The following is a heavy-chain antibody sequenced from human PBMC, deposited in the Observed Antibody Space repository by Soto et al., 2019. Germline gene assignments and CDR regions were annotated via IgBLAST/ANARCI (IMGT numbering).Heavy chain of an antibody. CDR1: GDSISTSSSYY. J-gene: IGHJ6*03. Sequence: PSETLSLTCTVSGDSISTSSSYYWGWIRQPPGKGLEWIANMYYSGSTYYNPSLKSRVTISLETSKNQFSLKLSSVTAADTAVYYCARIKIVGILTYYMDGWGKGTTVTVSS. V-gene: IGHV4-39*01. CDR3: ARIKIVGILTYYMDG. D-gene: IGHD3-3*01. CDR2: MYYSGST.